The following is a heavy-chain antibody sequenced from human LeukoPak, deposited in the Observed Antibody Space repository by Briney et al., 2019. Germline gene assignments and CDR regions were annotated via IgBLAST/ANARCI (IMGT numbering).Heavy chain of an antibody. CDR2: INHSGST. V-gene: IGHV4-34*01. CDR1: GGSFSGYY. Sequence: SETLSLTCAVYGGSFSGYYWSWIRQPPGKGLEWIGEINHSGSTNYNPSLKSRVTISVDTSKNQFSLKLSSVTAADTAVYYCARGGSRYYDYVWGSYRYTYHDYWGQGTLVTVSS. D-gene: IGHD3-16*02. J-gene: IGHJ4*02. CDR3: ARGGSRYYDYVWGSYRYTYHDY.